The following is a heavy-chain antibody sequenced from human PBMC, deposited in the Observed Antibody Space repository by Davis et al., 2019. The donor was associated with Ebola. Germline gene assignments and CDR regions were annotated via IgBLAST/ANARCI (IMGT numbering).Heavy chain of an antibody. CDR2: INPSGGST. J-gene: IGHJ6*04. CDR3: ARDIVVVVAATGVYYYGMDV. Sequence: ASVKVSCKASGYTFTSYYMHWVRQAPGQGLEWMGIINPSGGSTSYAQKFQGRVTMTRDTSTSTVYMELSSLRSEDTAVYYCARDIVVVVAATGVYYYGMDVWGKGTTVTVSS. CDR1: GYTFTSYY. V-gene: IGHV1-46*01. D-gene: IGHD2-15*01.